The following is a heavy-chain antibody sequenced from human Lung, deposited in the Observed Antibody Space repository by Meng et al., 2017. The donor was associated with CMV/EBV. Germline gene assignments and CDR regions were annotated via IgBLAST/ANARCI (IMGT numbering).Heavy chain of an antibody. V-gene: IGHV4-59*01. D-gene: IGHD3-3*01. CDR3: TRETGETFWSGSHDS. CDR1: GGSISSYY. CDR2: IYYSGSA. J-gene: IGHJ4*02. Sequence: SETLSLTCTTSGGSISSYYWSWIRQPPGKGLEWIGNIYYSGSANYNPSLKSPVTMSVDTSKNQFSLKLSSVTAADTAVYYCTRETGETFWSGSHDSWGQGKXVTVSS.